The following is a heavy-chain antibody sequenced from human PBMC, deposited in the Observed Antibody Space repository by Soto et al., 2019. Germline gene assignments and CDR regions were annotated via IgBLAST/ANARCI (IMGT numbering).Heavy chain of an antibody. Sequence: GASVKVSCKASGFTFTSSAVQWVRQARGQRLEWIGWIVVGSGNTNYAQKFQERVTITRDMSTSTAYMELSSLRSEDTAVYYCAADSSGDVGWSSWFDPWGQGTLVTVSS. J-gene: IGHJ5*02. CDR2: IVVGSGNT. CDR1: GFTFTSSA. CDR3: AADSSGDVGWSSWFDP. V-gene: IGHV1-58*01.